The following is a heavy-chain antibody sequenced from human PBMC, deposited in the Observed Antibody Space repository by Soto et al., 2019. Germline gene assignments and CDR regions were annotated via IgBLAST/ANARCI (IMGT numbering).Heavy chain of an antibody. D-gene: IGHD2-8*01. CDR1: GFTFSSYS. V-gene: IGHV3-21*01. CDR3: ARDRGDVLMVYAHYGMDV. Sequence: LRLSCAASGFTFSSYSMNWVRQAPGKGLEWVSSISSSSSYIYYADSVRGRFTISRDNAKNSLYLQMNSLRAEDTAVYYCARDRGDVLMVYAHYGMDVWGQGTTVTVSS. J-gene: IGHJ6*02. CDR2: ISSSSSYI.